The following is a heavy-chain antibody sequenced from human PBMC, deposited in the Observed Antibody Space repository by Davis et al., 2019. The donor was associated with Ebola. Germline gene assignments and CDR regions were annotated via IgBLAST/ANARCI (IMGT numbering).Heavy chain of an antibody. J-gene: IGHJ4*02. Sequence: PSETLSLTCTVSGGSISSGSYYWSWIRQPAGKGLEWIGHIYTSGSTNYNPSLKSRVTISVDTSKDQLSLKLSSVTAADTAVYYCARAGIYRPYYFDYWGQGTLVTVSS. CDR3: ARAGIYRPYYFDY. V-gene: IGHV4-61*09. D-gene: IGHD3-16*02. CDR1: GGSISSGSYY. CDR2: IYTSGST.